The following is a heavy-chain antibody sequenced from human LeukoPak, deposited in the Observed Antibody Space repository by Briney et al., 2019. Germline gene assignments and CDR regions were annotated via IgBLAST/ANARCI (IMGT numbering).Heavy chain of an antibody. CDR2: INHSEST. CDR1: GGSFSGYY. V-gene: IGHV4-34*01. J-gene: IGHJ6*03. Sequence: PSETLSLTCAVYGGSFSGYYWSWIRQPPGKGLEGIGEINHSESTNYNPSLKSRVTISVDTSKNQFSLKLSSVTAADTAVYFCAKRGVYSYGFYYYYMDVWGKGNTVTVSS. CDR3: AKRGVYSYGFYYYYMDV. D-gene: IGHD5-18*01.